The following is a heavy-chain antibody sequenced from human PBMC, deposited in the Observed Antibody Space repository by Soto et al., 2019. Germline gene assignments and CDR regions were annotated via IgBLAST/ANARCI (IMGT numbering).Heavy chain of an antibody. D-gene: IGHD4-17*01. J-gene: IGHJ6*02. CDR2: IIPIFGTA. CDR1: GGAFSSYA. CDR3: ARGTNRDGLHYYGMDV. V-gene: IGHV1-69*13. Sequence: SVKVSWKASGGAFSSYASIWGRQAPGQGLEWMGGIIPIFGTANYAQKFQGRVTITADESTSTAYMELSSLRSEGTAVYYCARGTNRDGLHYYGMDVWGQGTTVTV.